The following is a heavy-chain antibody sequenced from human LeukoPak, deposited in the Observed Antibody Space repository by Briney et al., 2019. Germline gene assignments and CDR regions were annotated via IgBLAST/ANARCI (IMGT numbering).Heavy chain of an antibody. Sequence: GESLKISCEGSGYTFIRYWIGWVRQMPGKGLEWMGFIYPGDSDTRYSPSFQGQVTISADRSTNTAYLQWSSLKASDTAMYYCARRSRTGDDFDYWGQGTLVTVSS. J-gene: IGHJ4*02. CDR3: ARRSRTGDDFDY. CDR2: IYPGDSDT. V-gene: IGHV5-51*01. D-gene: IGHD7-27*01. CDR1: GYTFIRYW.